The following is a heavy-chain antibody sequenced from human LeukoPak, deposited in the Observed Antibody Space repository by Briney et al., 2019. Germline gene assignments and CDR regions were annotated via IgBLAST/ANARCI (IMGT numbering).Heavy chain of an antibody. Sequence: GGSLRLSCAASGFTFSSYWMHWVRQAPGKGLVWVSRINSDGSSTSYADSVKGRFTISRDNAKNTLYLQMNSLRAEDTALYYCARGGYYDSSGYLRFDYWGQGTLVTVSS. CDR2: INSDGSST. D-gene: IGHD3-22*01. CDR3: ARGGYYDSSGYLRFDY. CDR1: GFTFSSYW. J-gene: IGHJ4*02. V-gene: IGHV3-74*01.